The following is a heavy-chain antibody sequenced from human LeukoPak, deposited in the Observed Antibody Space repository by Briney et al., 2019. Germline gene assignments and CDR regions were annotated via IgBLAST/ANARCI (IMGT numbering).Heavy chain of an antibody. CDR1: GFTFSNYW. V-gene: IGHV3-7*03. CDR3: AKDHIYYDSSGYY. Sequence: PGGSLRLSCAASGFTFSNYWMSWVRQAPGKGLEWVANIKQDGSEKYYVDSVKGRFTISRDNAKNSLYLQMNSLRAEDTAVYYCAKDHIYYDSSGYYWGQGTLVTVSS. D-gene: IGHD3-22*01. CDR2: IKQDGSEK. J-gene: IGHJ4*02.